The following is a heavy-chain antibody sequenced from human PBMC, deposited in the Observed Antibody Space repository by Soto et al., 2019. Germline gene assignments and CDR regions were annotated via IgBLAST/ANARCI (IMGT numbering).Heavy chain of an antibody. CDR2: IYSGGRT. V-gene: IGHV3-53*01. Sequence: GGSLRLSCAASGFTVSSNYMSWVRQAPGKGLEWVSVIYSGGRTYYADSVKGRFTISRDNSKSTLYLQMNSLRAEDTAVYYCARYHYVSSGYYSWYDPWGQGTLVTVSS. CDR1: GFTVSSNY. J-gene: IGHJ5*02. D-gene: IGHD3-22*01. CDR3: ARYHYVSSGYYSWYDP.